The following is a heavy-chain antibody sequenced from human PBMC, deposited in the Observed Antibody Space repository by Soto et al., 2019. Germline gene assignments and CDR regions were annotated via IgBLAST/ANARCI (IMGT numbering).Heavy chain of an antibody. V-gene: IGHV1-18*04. CDR1: GYTFTSYG. D-gene: IGHD6-6*01. Sequence: AASVKVSCKASGYTFTSYGISWVRQAPGQGLEWMGWISAYNGNTNYAQKLQGRVTMTTDTSTSTAYMELRSLRSDDTAMYYCARLANGSSSSAYYYGMDVWGQGTTVTVSS. CDR3: ARLANGSSSSAYYYGMDV. J-gene: IGHJ6*02. CDR2: ISAYNGNT.